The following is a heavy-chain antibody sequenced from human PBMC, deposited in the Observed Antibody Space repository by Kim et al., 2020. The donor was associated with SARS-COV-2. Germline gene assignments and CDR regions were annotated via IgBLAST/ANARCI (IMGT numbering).Heavy chain of an antibody. Sequence: SETLSLTCTVSGGSVSSGSYYWSWIRQPPGKGLEWIGYIYYSGSTNYNPSLKSRVTISVDTSKNQFSLKLSSVTAADTAVYYCARAGYYDSSGYSNWFDPWGQGTLVTVSS. CDR1: GGSVSSGSYY. D-gene: IGHD3-22*01. J-gene: IGHJ5*02. V-gene: IGHV4-61*01. CDR2: IYYSGST. CDR3: ARAGYYDSSGYSNWFDP.